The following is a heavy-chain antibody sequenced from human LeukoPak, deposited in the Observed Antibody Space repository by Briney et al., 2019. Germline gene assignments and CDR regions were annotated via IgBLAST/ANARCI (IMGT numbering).Heavy chain of an antibody. CDR1: GGSISSSSYY. Sequence: SETLSLTCTVSGGSISSSSYYWGWVRQPPRKGLEWIGNIYYSASTYYNASLQSRVTISIDTSKNQFSLRLSSVTAADTAMYFCAKSGGYGLIDYWGQGTLVTVSS. J-gene: IGHJ4*02. CDR3: AKSGGYGLIDY. CDR2: IYYSAST. V-gene: IGHV4-39*01. D-gene: IGHD1-26*01.